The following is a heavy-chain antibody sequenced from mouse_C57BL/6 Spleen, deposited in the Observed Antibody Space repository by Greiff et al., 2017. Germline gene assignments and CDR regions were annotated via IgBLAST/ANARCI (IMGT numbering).Heavy chain of an antibody. CDR2: IYPGDGDT. CDR3: ARGGDGRIYGWYFDV. CDR1: GYAFSSSW. J-gene: IGHJ1*03. Sequence: VQRVESGPELVKPGASVKISCKASGYAFSSSWMNWVKQRPGKGLEWIGRIYPGDGDTNYNGKFKGKATLTADKSSSTAYMQLSSLASEDSAVYFCARGGDGRIYGWYFDVWGTGTTVTVSS. V-gene: IGHV1-82*01. D-gene: IGHD1-1*01.